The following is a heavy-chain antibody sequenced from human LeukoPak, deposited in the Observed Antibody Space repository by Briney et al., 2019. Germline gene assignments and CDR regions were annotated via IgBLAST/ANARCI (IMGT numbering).Heavy chain of an antibody. D-gene: IGHD2-2*02. CDR1: GYTFTSYY. Sequence: ASVKVSCKASGYTFTSYYMHWVRQAPGQGLEWMGIINPSGGSTSYAQKFQGRVTMTRDTSTSTVYMELSSLRSEDTAVYYCARGPEGYCSSTSCYRAPIDYWGQGTLVTVSS. J-gene: IGHJ4*02. CDR3: ARGPEGYCSSTSCYRAPIDY. CDR2: INPSGGST. V-gene: IGHV1-46*01.